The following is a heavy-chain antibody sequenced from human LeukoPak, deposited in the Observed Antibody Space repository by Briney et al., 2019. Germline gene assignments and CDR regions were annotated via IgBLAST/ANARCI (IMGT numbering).Heavy chain of an antibody. CDR1: GYTFSGYS. Sequence: ASVKVFCKTSGYTFSGYSMHWVRQAPGQGLEWMGWINPNSGGTNYAQKFQGRVTMTRDTSISTAYMELSRLRSDDTAVYYCARPRYNWNDYYFDYWGQGTLVTVSS. J-gene: IGHJ4*02. V-gene: IGHV1-2*02. CDR2: INPNSGGT. CDR3: ARPRYNWNDYYFDY. D-gene: IGHD1-1*01.